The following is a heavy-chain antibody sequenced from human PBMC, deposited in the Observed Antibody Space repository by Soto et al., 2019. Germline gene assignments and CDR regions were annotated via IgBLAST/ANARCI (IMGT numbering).Heavy chain of an antibody. V-gene: IGHV1-46*01. Sequence: ASVKVSCKASRYTFTNFYIHWLRQAPGQGREWMGIINPSGGSTTYPQKFRGRVTMTRVTSTSTVHMELIVLKSEDTAVYYCARSQVGRPLDVWGPGTTVTVSS. CDR1: RYTFTNFY. CDR3: ARSQVGRPLDV. J-gene: IGHJ6*02. CDR2: INPSGGST. D-gene: IGHD1-26*01.